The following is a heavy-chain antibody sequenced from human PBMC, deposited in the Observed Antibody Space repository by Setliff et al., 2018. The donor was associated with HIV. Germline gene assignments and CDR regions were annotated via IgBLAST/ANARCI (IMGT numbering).Heavy chain of an antibody. CDR1: GYTFSNYD. J-gene: IGHJ4*02. CDR2: MNPNSGNT. D-gene: IGHD3-22*01. V-gene: IGHV1-8*02. CDR3: ARGTYDRDY. Sequence: ASVKVSCKASGYTFSNYDINWVRQATGQGLEWMGWMNPNSGNTGYAQKLQARVTMTTDTSSSTAYLDLRSLRSDDTAVYYCARGTYDRDYWGQGTLVTVSS.